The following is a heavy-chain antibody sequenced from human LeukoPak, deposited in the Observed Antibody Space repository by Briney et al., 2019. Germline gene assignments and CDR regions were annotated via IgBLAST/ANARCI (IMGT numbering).Heavy chain of an antibody. CDR1: GYTFTSYD. J-gene: IGHJ4*02. D-gene: IGHD5-18*01. Sequence: RWASVKVSCKASGYTFTSYDINWVRQATGQGLEWMGWLNPNSGNTGYAQKFQGRVTMTTDTSTSTAYMELRSLRSDDTAVYYCASNRRGYDFDYWGQGTLVTVSS. CDR2: LNPNSGNT. V-gene: IGHV1-8*01. CDR3: ASNRRGYDFDY.